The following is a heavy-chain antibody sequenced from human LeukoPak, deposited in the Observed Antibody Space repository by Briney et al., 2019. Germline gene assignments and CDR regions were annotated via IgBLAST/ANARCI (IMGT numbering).Heavy chain of an antibody. CDR1: GYTFTSYG. CDR3: ARVLAEGSGGSCYFP. Sequence: ASVKVSCKASGYTFTSYGISWVRQAPGQGLEWMGWISAYNGNTNYAQKLQGRVTMTTDTSTSTAYMELRSLRSDDTAVYYCARVLAEGSGGSCYFPWGQGTLVTVSS. CDR2: ISAYNGNT. D-gene: IGHD2-15*01. V-gene: IGHV1-18*01. J-gene: IGHJ5*02.